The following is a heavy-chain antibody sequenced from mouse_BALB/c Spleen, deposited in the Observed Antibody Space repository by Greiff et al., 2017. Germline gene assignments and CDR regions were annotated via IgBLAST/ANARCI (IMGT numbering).Heavy chain of an antibody. CDR2: IYPGDGDT. CDR1: GYAFSSYW. V-gene: IGHV1-80*01. CDR3: ARGDYRYDAMYFDV. D-gene: IGHD2-14*01. Sequence: QVQLQQSGAELVRPGSSVKISCKASGYAFSSYWMNWVKQRPGQGLEWIGQIYPGDGDTNYNGKFKGKATLTADKSSSTAYMQLSSLTSEDSAVYFCARGDYRYDAMYFDVWGAGTTVTVSS. J-gene: IGHJ1*01.